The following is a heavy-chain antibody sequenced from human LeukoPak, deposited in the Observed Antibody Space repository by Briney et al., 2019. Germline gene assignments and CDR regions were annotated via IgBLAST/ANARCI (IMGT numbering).Heavy chain of an antibody. D-gene: IGHD1-26*01. V-gene: IGHV3-23*01. CDR1: GFPFSTYA. J-gene: IGHJ4*02. Sequence: GGSLRLSCAASGFPFSTYAMSWVRQAPGKGLEWVSAISGSGGSTYYADSVKGRFTISRDNSKNTLYLQMNSLRAEDTAVYYCAKYPCSGSYYDYWGQGTLVTVYS. CDR3: AKYPCSGSYYDY. CDR2: ISGSGGST.